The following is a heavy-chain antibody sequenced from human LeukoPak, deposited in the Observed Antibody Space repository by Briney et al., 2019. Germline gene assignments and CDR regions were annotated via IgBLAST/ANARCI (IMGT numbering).Heavy chain of an antibody. CDR1: GXPISSYY. V-gene: IGHV4-4*07. D-gene: IGHD6-13*01. Sequence: PSETLSLTCTVSGXPISSYYWSWIRQPAGKGLEWIGRIYSSGDTNYNPSLKSRVTMSIDTSKKQFSLNLSSVTAADTAVYYCAAYQQQLAFDYWGQGTLVTASS. CDR2: IYSSGDT. J-gene: IGHJ4*02. CDR3: AAYQQQLAFDY.